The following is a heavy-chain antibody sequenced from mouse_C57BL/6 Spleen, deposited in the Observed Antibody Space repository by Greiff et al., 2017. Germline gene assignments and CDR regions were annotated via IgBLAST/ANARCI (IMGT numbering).Heavy chain of an antibody. V-gene: IGHV1-47*01. CDR3: ARIYYDYDGWGYFDY. CDR1: GYTFTTYP. D-gene: IGHD2-4*01. Sequence: QVQLQQSGAELVKPGASVKMSCKASGYTFTTYPIEWMKQNHGKSLEWIGNFHPYNDDTKYNEKFNGKATLTVEKSSSTVYLELSRLTSDDSAVYYGARIYYDYDGWGYFDYWGQGTTLTVSS. CDR2: FHPYNDDT. J-gene: IGHJ2*01.